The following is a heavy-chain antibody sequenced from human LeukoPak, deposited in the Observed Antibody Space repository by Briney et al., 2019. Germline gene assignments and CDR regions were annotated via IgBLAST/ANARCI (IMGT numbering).Heavy chain of an antibody. V-gene: IGHV1-2*02. CDR3: ARGAYSSSSGYYYYYMDV. Sequence: PRASVKVSCKASGYTFTSYGISWVRQAPGQGLEWMGWINPNSGGTNYAQKFQGRVTVTRDTSISTAYMELSRLRSDDTAVYYCARGAYSSSSGYYYYYMDVWGKGTTVTVSS. J-gene: IGHJ6*03. CDR2: INPNSGGT. CDR1: GYTFTSYG. D-gene: IGHD6-6*01.